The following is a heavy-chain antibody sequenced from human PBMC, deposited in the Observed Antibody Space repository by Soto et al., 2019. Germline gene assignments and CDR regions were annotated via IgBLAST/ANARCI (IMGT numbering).Heavy chain of an antibody. V-gene: IGHV3-33*01. J-gene: IGHJ4*02. Sequence: PGGSLRLSCAASGFTFSSYGMYWVRQAPGKGLEWVAVIWYDGSNKYYEDSVKGRFTISRDNSKNTLYLQMNSLRAEDTAVYYWAREKGFNVYWGKGPLVTVSS. D-gene: IGHD2-8*01. CDR1: GFTFSSYG. CDR3: AREKGFNVY. CDR2: IWYDGSNK.